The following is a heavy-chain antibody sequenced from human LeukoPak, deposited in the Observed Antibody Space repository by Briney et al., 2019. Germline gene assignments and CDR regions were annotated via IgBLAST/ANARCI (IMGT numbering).Heavy chain of an antibody. J-gene: IGHJ6*02. CDR2: INHSGST. CDR3: AGDNYYGSGSYSNYYYYGMDV. V-gene: IGHV4-34*01. CDR1: GGSFSGYY. D-gene: IGHD3-10*01. Sequence: SETLSLTCAVYGGSFSGYYWSWIRQPPGKGLEWIGEINHSGSTNYNPSLKSRVTISVDTSKNQFSLKLSSVTAADTAVYYCAGDNYYGSGSYSNYYYYGMDVWGQGTTVTVSS.